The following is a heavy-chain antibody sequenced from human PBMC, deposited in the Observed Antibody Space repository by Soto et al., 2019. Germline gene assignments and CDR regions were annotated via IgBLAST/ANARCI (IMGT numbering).Heavy chain of an antibody. J-gene: IGHJ4*02. CDR1: GFSFSSYA. CDR2: ISYDGSNK. V-gene: IGHV3-30-3*01. Sequence: PGGSLRLSCAASGFSFSSYAMHWVRQAPGKGLEWVAVISYDGSNKYYADSVKGRFTISRDNSKNTLYLQMNSLRAEDTAVYYCARSVGHVLRFLEWLSTFDYWGQGT. CDR3: ARSVGHVLRFLEWLSTFDY. D-gene: IGHD3-3*01.